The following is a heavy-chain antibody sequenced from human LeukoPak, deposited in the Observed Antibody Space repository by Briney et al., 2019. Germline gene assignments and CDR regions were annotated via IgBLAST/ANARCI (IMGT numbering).Heavy chain of an antibody. V-gene: IGHV5-51*01. Sequence: GESLKISCKVSGCSFITYWIAWVRQMPGKGLEWMGIIYPGDSETKYSPSFQGQVTMSADKSFNTAYLQWSSLKASDSAIYYCARLGAEYHYYYMDVWGKGTTVTVSS. J-gene: IGHJ6*03. CDR3: ARLGAEYHYYYMDV. CDR1: GCSFITYW. CDR2: IYPGDSET. D-gene: IGHD3-10*01.